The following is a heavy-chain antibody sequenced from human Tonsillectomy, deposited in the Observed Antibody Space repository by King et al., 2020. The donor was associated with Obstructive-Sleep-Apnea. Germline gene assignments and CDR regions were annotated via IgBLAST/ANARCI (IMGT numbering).Heavy chain of an antibody. J-gene: IGHJ4*02. V-gene: IGHV3-7*03. D-gene: IGHD3-16*01. CDR2: INQDGSEK. CDR3: ARDDIIIMRSHYY. Sequence: EVKLVESGGGLVQPGGSLRLSCAAAGFTLSGHWMSWVRQSPGKGLEWVCNINQDGSEKYYVDSVKGRFTISKDNTKNSLYLKMNSLRAEDTAVYYCARDDIIIMRSHYYWGQGPIVTVSS. CDR1: GFTLSGHW.